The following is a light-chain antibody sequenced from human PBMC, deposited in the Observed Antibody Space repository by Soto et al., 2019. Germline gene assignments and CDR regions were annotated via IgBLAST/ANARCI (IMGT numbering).Light chain of an antibody. V-gene: IGKV1-9*01. Sequence: IQLTQSPSSLSASVGDRATITCRASQGISSYLGWYQQTPGKAPNILIYAASTLQSGVPSRFSGGGSGTDFTLTISRLQPEDFETYYCQQVYVYPSTFGGGTKVDI. CDR2: AAS. CDR1: QGISSY. CDR3: QQVYVYPST. J-gene: IGKJ4*01.